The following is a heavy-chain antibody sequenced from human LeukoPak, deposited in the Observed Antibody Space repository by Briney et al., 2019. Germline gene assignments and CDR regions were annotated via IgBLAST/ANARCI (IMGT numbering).Heavy chain of an antibody. CDR1: GGSISSSSYY. J-gene: IGHJ4*02. CDR2: MYYSGST. CDR3: ARGPGYSYGIRFDY. Sequence: PSETLSLTCTVSGGSISSSSYYWGWIRQPPGKGLEWIGNMYYSGSTYYNPSLKSRVTISVDTSKNQFSLKLSSVTAADTAVYYCARGPGYSYGIRFDYWGQGTLVTVSS. V-gene: IGHV4-39*07. D-gene: IGHD5-18*01.